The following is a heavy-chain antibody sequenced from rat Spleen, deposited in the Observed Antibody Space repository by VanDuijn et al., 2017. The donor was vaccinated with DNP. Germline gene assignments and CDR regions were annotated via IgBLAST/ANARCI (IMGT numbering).Heavy chain of an antibody. CDR2: IGISGAST. CDR3: ARLYNNYGWFAY. D-gene: IGHD1-10*01. CDR1: GFTFSNYD. V-gene: IGHV5-25*01. Sequence: EVQLVESGGGLVQPGKSLKLSCTGSGFTFSNYDMAWVRQAPKRGLEWVASIGISGASTFYRDSVKGRFTVSRDDAKSTLYLQMDSLRSEDTATYYCARLYNNYGWFAYWGQGTLVTVSS. J-gene: IGHJ3*01.